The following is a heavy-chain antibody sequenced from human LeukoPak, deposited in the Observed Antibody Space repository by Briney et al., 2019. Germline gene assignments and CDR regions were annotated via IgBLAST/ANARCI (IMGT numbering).Heavy chain of an antibody. V-gene: IGHV1-2*02. CDR2: INPNSGGT. J-gene: IGHJ5*02. CDR1: GYTFTGYY. D-gene: IGHD2-21*01. CDR3: ARDAVYCGGDCYS. Sequence: ASVKVSCKASGYTFTGYYMHWVRQAPGQGLEWMGWINPNSGGTNYAQKFQGRVTMTRDTSISTAYMELSRLRSDDTAVYYCARDAVYCGGDCYSWGQGTLVTVSS.